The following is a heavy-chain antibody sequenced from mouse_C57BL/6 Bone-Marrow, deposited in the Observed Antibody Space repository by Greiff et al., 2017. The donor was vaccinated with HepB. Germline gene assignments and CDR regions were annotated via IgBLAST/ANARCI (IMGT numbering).Heavy chain of an antibody. V-gene: IGHV1-52*01. D-gene: IGHD1-1*01. CDR1: GYTFTSYW. Sequence: QVQLQQPGAELVRPGSSVKLSCKASGYTFTSYWMHWVKQRPIQGLEWIGNIDPSDSETHYNQKFKDKATLTLAKSSSPAYMQLSSLTSEDSAVYYCARGTTVVAGDWYFDVWGTGTTVTVSS. J-gene: IGHJ1*03. CDR3: ARGTTVVAGDWYFDV. CDR2: IDPSDSET.